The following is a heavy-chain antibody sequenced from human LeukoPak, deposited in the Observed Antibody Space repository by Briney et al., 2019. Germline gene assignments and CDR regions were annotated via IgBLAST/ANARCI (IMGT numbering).Heavy chain of an antibody. V-gene: IGHV4-59*01. CDR2: IYYNGNT. J-gene: IGHJ4*02. CDR3: ARDPSSDGGYFDY. D-gene: IGHD3-16*01. Sequence: SETLSLTCTVSGGSTSLYFWNWIRQSPGKGLEYIGYIYYNGNTNYNPSLQSRVTISVDTSKNQFSLKLSSVTAADTAVYYCARDPSSDGGYFDYWGQGILVTVSS. CDR1: GGSTSLYF.